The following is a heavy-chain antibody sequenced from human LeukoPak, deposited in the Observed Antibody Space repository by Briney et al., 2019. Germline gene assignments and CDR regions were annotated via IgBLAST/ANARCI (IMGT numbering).Heavy chain of an antibody. J-gene: IGHJ4*02. CDR2: INTDGTTI. Sequence: GRSLRLSCAASGFTFNSFWMHWVRQAPGKGLVWASRINTDGTTINYADSVKGRFTISRDNAKNTPYLQMNSLRAEDTAVYYCVKAAAGSFDYWGQGTLVTVSS. V-gene: IGHV3-74*01. CDR3: VKAAAGSFDY. D-gene: IGHD6-25*01. CDR1: GFTFNSFW.